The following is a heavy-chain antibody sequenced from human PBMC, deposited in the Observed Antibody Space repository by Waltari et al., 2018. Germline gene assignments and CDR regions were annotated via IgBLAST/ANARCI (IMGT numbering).Heavy chain of an antibody. CDR2: IRSKAYGETT. J-gene: IGHJ5*02. Sequence: DVQLAESGGGLVQPGRSLRLSCTTSGFTFVDYSMNWVRQAPGEGREWVGCIRSKAYGETTDYSASGRGRFTISRDDSKSIAYLQMNSLKTEDTAIYFCARDLMYGEHPLFDRWGQGTLVTVSS. CDR3: ARDLMYGEHPLFDR. CDR1: GFTFVDYS. D-gene: IGHD4-17*01. V-gene: IGHV3-49*04.